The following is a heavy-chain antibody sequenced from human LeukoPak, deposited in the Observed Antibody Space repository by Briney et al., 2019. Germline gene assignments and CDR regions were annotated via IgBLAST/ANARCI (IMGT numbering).Heavy chain of an antibody. J-gene: IGHJ4*02. Sequence: GGSLRLSCATSGFTFSNAWMSWVRQAPGKGLEWVGRIKSKTDGRTTDYAAPVKGRFTISRDDSKNTLYLQMNSLKTEDTAVYYCTTALFSYAWIQLWGTFDYWGQGTLVTVSS. CDR3: TTALFSYAWIQLWGTFDY. V-gene: IGHV3-15*01. CDR2: IKSKTDGRTT. CDR1: GFTFSNAW. D-gene: IGHD5-18*01.